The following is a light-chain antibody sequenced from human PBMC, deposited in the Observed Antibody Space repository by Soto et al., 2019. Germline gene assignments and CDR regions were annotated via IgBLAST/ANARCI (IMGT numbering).Light chain of an antibody. Sequence: DIQMTQSPYSLSASVADRVTITCRASQSISSYLNWYQQKPGKAPKLLIYAASNLKSGVPSRFSGSGSGTDFTLTISSLQPDDSATYYCQESFSTPYTFGQGTKLEIK. J-gene: IGKJ2*01. V-gene: IGKV1-39*01. CDR3: QESFSTPYT. CDR1: QSISSY. CDR2: AAS.